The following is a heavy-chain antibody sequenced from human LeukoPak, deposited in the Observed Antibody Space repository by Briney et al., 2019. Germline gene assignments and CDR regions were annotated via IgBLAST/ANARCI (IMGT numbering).Heavy chain of an antibody. J-gene: IGHJ4*02. CDR1: VGTFSSYA. Sequence: GASVKVSCKASVGTFSSYAISWVRQAPGQGLEWMGGIIPIFGTANYAQKFHGRVTITADETTSTAYMELSSLRSEDTAVYYCARDGRGIAAAGRLNYWGQGTLVTVSS. V-gene: IGHV1-69*13. CDR3: ARDGRGIAAAGRLNY. CDR2: IIPIFGTA. D-gene: IGHD6-13*01.